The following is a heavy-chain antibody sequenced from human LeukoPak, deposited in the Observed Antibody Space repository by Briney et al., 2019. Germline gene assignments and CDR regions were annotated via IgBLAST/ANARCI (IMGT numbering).Heavy chain of an antibody. CDR1: GGTFSSYA. V-gene: IGHV1-69*04. D-gene: IGHD2-15*01. CDR3: ARAHCSGGSCYPPLNWFDP. Sequence: SVKVSCKASGGTFSSYAISWVRQARGQGLEWMGRIIPILGIANYAQKFQGRVTITADKSTSTAYMELSSLRSEDTAVYYCARAHCSGGSCYPPLNWFDPWGQGTLVTVSS. CDR2: IIPILGIA. J-gene: IGHJ5*02.